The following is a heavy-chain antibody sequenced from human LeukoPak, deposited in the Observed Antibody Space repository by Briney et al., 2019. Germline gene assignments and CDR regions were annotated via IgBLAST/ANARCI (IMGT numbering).Heavy chain of an antibody. V-gene: IGHV4-39*01. CDR3: ARLLLSGRDAFDI. CDR2: IYYSGST. CDR1: GGSISSSSYY. D-gene: IGHD1-26*01. Sequence: SETLSLTCTVSGGSISSSSYYWGWIRQPPGKGLEWIGNIYYSGSTYYNPSLKSRVTISVDTSKNQFSLKLSSVTAADTAVYRCARLLLSGRDAFDIWGQGTMVTVSS. J-gene: IGHJ3*02.